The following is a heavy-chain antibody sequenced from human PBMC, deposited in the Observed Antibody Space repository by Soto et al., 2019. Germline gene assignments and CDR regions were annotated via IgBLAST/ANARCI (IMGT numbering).Heavy chain of an antibody. D-gene: IGHD1-26*01. CDR1: GYTFTGYY. CDR2: INPNSGGT. V-gene: IGHV1-2*04. Sequence: ASVKVFCKASGYTFTGYYMHWVRQAPGQGLEWMGWINPNSGGTNYAQKFQGWVTKTRDTSISTAYMELSRLRSDDTAVYYCARGPDSGGYYAYYYYYGMDVWGQGTTVTVSS. J-gene: IGHJ6*02. CDR3: ARGPDSGGYYAYYYYYGMDV.